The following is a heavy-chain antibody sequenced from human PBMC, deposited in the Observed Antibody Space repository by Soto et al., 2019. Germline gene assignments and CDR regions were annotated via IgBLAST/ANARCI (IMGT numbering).Heavy chain of an antibody. V-gene: IGHV3-15*01. CDR1: GFTFSNVW. D-gene: IGHD2-2*01. CDR2: IRSKSDGGTT. CDR3: ATDHYCSSTSCYYFEY. J-gene: IGHJ4*02. Sequence: EVQLVESGGGLVKPGGSLRLSCAASGFTFSNVWMSWVRQAPGKGLEWVGRIRSKSDGGTTDYAAPVKGRFTISRDNSKNTLYLQMKSLKTEDTGVYYCATDHYCSSTSCYYFEYWGQGTLVTVSS.